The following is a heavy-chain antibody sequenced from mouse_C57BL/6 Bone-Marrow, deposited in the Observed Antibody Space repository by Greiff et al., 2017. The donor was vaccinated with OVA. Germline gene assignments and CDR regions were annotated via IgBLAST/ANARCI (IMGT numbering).Heavy chain of an antibody. CDR1: GFTFSSYG. CDR2: ISSAGSYT. CDR3: ARHDGSSWFAY. D-gene: IGHD1-1*01. Sequence: EVQLVESGGDLVKPGGSLKLSCAASGFTFSSYGMSWVRQTPDKRLEWVATISSAGSYTYSPDSVKGRFTISRDNDKNTRYLQMSSLKSEDTAMYYCARHDGSSWFAYWGQGTLVTVSA. J-gene: IGHJ3*01. V-gene: IGHV5-6*01.